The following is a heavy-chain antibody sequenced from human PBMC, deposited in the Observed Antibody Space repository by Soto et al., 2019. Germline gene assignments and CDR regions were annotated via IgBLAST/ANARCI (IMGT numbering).Heavy chain of an antibody. CDR2: INAGNGNT. V-gene: IGHV1-3*01. J-gene: IGHJ4*02. Sequence: QVQLVQSGAEVKKPGASVKVSCKASGYTFTSYAMQWVRQAPGQRLEWMGWINAGNGNTKYSQKFQGRVTITRDTSVSKAYMELSSLRSEDTDVYYCARDLGGWTDYWGQGTLVTVSS. CDR1: GYTFTSYA. CDR3: ARDLGGWTDY. D-gene: IGHD6-19*01.